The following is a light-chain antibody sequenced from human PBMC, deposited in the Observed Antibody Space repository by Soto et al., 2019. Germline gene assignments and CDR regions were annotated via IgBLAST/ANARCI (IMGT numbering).Light chain of an antibody. CDR3: SSYTNSSTPVI. J-gene: IGLJ2*01. V-gene: IGLV2-14*01. Sequence: QSVLTQPASVSGSPGQSITISCTGTSSDVGGYIYVSWYQQHPGKAPKLMIYEVRNRPSGVSHRFSGSKSGNTASLTIYGLQAEDEADYYCSSYTNSSTPVIFGGGTQLTVL. CDR2: EVR. CDR1: SSDVGGYIY.